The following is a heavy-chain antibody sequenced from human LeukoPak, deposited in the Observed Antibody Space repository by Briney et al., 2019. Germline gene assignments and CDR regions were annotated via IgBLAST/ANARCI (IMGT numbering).Heavy chain of an antibody. J-gene: IGHJ4*02. V-gene: IGHV3-9*01. CDR3: AKDIVATITSGGVHY. CDR1: GFTFDDYA. CDR2: ISWNSGSI. D-gene: IGHD5-12*01. Sequence: GGSLRLSCAASGFTFDDYAMHWVRQAPGKGLEWVSGISWNSGSIGYADSVKGRFTIPRDNAKNSLYLQMNSLRAEDTALYYCAKDIVATITSGGVHYWGQGTLVTVSS.